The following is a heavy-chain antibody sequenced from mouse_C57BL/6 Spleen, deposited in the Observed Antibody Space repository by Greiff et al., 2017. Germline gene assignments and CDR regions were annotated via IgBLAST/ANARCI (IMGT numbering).Heavy chain of an antibody. V-gene: IGHV5-17*01. CDR3: ARVFYYYGSSYLDY. CDR2: ISSGSSTI. CDR1: GFTFSDYG. J-gene: IGHJ2*01. D-gene: IGHD1-1*01. Sequence: EVQGVESGGGLVKPGGSLKLSCAASGFTFSDYGMHWVRQAPEKGLEWVAYISSGSSTIYYADTVKGRFTIARDNAKNTLFLQMTSLRSEDTAMYYCARVFYYYGSSYLDYWGQGTTLTVSS.